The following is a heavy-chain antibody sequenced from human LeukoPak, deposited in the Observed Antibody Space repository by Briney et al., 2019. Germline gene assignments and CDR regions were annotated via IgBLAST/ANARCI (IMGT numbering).Heavy chain of an antibody. D-gene: IGHD2-2*01. V-gene: IGHV4-30-2*02. Sequence: PSETLSLTCAVSGGSISSGGYSWSWIRQPPGKGLEWIGYIYHSGSTYYNPSLKSRVTISVDTSKNQFSLKLSSVTAADTAVYYCARSPRSLGYCSSTSCYAWFDPWGQGTLVTVSS. J-gene: IGHJ5*02. CDR2: IYHSGST. CDR3: ARSPRSLGYCSSTSCYAWFDP. CDR1: GGSISSGGYS.